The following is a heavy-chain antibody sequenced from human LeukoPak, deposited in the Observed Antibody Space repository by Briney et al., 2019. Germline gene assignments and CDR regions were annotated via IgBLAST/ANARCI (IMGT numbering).Heavy chain of an antibody. CDR3: ARDSYGDPFDY. CDR1: GGSISSSSYY. Sequence: SETLSLTCTVSGGSISSSSYYWGWIRQPPGKGLKWIGSIYYSGSTYYNPSLKSRVTISVDTSKNQFSLKLSSVTAADTAVYYCARDSYGDPFDYWGQGTLVTVSS. V-gene: IGHV4-39*07. J-gene: IGHJ4*02. D-gene: IGHD4-17*01. CDR2: IYYSGST.